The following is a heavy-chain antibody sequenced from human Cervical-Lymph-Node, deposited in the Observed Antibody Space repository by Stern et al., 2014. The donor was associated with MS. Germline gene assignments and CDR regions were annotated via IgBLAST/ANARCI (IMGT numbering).Heavy chain of an antibody. V-gene: IGHV1-8*01. J-gene: IGHJ4*02. Sequence: VQLLESGAEVKKPGASVTVSCKTSGYTFTSDDINWVRQAPGQGLEWMGWMNPGSGDNGYAQKFQGRLTITRATSIRQDYMGMTTLRSEDTAVYYCTKAWDSWGQGTLVIVSS. CDR1: GYTFTSDD. CDR3: TKAWDS. CDR2: MNPGSGDN.